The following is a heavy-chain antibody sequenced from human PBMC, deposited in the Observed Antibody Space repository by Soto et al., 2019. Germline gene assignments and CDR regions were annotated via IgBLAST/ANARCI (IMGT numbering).Heavy chain of an antibody. CDR2: IYYSGST. J-gene: IGHJ5*02. V-gene: IGHV4-31*03. D-gene: IGHD3-10*01. Sequence: QVQLQESGPGLVKPSQTLSLTCTVSGGSISSGGYYWSWIRQHPGKGLEWIGYIYYSGSTYYNPSLKSRVTISVDTSKNQFSLKLSSVTAADTAVYYCAREGHSGTMVRGVIVPWGQGTLVTVSS. CDR3: AREGHSGTMVRGVIVP. CDR1: GGSISSGGYY.